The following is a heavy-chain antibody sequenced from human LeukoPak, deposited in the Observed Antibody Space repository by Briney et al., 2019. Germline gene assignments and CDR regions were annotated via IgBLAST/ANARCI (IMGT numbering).Heavy chain of an antibody. J-gene: IGHJ6*02. CDR3: AKGKGLSYYGSGSLSRGGMDV. Sequence: PGGSLRLSCAASGFTFDDYAMHWVRQAPGKGLEWVSGISWNSDSIGYADSVKGRFTISRDNAKNSLYLQMNSLRAEDTALYYCAKGKGLSYYGSGSLSRGGMDVWGQGTTVTVSS. V-gene: IGHV3-9*01. D-gene: IGHD3-10*01. CDR2: ISWNSDSI. CDR1: GFTFDDYA.